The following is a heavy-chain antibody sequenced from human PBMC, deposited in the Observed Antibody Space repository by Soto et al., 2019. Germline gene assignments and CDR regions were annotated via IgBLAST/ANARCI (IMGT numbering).Heavy chain of an antibody. CDR1: GGSIRSYY. D-gene: IGHD6-13*01. Sequence: PSETLSLTCGFSGGSIRSYYWSWIRQPPGKGLEWIGYIYYIGKTNYNPSLRSRVTISVDTSKNQFSLKLSSVTAADTAVYYCVRVAISASGTSAGWFDPWGQGTLVTVSS. CDR3: VRVAISASGTSAGWFDP. J-gene: IGHJ5*02. CDR2: IYYIGKT. V-gene: IGHV4-59*01.